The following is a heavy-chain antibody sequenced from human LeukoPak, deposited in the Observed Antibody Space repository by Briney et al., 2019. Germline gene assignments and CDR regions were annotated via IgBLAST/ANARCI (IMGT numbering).Heavy chain of an antibody. CDR3: ARDSYYFGSGSDNTPYNWFDP. CDR1: RGSISSNNW. Sequence: PSGTLSLTCAVSRGSISSNNWWSWVRQPPGKRLEWIAEIYHSGSTNYNPSLKSRVTISVDKSKNQFSLKLSSVTAADTAMYYCARDSYYFGSGSDNTPYNWFDPWGQGTLVTVFS. CDR2: IYHSGST. D-gene: IGHD3-10*01. J-gene: IGHJ5*02. V-gene: IGHV4-4*02.